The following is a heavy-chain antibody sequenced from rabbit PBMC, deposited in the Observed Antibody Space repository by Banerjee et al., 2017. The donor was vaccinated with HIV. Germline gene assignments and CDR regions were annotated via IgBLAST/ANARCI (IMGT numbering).Heavy chain of an antibody. J-gene: IGHJ4*01. D-gene: IGHD1-1*01. V-gene: IGHV1S47*01. CDR1: GIDFSSYG. CDR2: IYPDYGST. CDR3: ARSYASSSGYYWYFNL. Sequence: QQQLVESGGGLVKPGASLTLTCKASGIDFSSYGISWVRQAPGKGLEWIAYIYPDYGSTDYASWVNGRFTISLDNAQNTVFLQMTSLTAADTATYFCARSYASSSGYYWYFNLWGPGTLVTVS.